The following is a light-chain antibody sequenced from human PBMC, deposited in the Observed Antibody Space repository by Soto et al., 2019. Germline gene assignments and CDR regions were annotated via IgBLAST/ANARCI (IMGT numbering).Light chain of an antibody. V-gene: IGKV3-20*01. CDR1: QSVRSSY. CDR2: AAS. CDR3: QQYGSSPRT. J-gene: IGKJ1*01. Sequence: EIVLTQSPDTLSLSPGESATLSCRASQSVRSSYLAWYQQTPGQTPRLLTYAASSRATGIPDRFSGSGSGTDFSLTISRLEAEDFAVYYCQQYGSSPRTFGQGTKLDIK.